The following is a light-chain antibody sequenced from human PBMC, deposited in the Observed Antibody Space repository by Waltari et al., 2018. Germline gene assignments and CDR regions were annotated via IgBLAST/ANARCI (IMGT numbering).Light chain of an antibody. CDR3: CAYAGSYTLV. Sequence: QSALTQPRSVSGSPGQSVTIPSTGTSSDAGTYTYVPWYQQHPGKAPKLMIYDVNKRPSGVPDRFSGSKSGNTASLTISGLQAEDEADYYCCAYAGSYTLVFGGGTKLTVL. CDR1: SSDAGTYTY. V-gene: IGLV2-11*01. J-gene: IGLJ2*01. CDR2: DVN.